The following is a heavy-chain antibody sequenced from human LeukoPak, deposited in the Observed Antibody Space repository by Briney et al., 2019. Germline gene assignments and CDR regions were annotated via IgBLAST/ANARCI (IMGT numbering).Heavy chain of an antibody. CDR3: ARGGSSIAARNWFDP. V-gene: IGHV1-69*05. J-gene: IGHJ5*02. CDR2: IIPIFGTA. CDR1: VGTFSSYA. D-gene: IGHD6-6*01. Sequence: ASVKVSCKASVGTFSSYAISWVRQAPGQGLERMGRIIPIFGTANYAQKFQGRVTITTDESTSTDYMELSSLRSEDTAVYDCARGGSSIAARNWFDPWGQGTLVTVSS.